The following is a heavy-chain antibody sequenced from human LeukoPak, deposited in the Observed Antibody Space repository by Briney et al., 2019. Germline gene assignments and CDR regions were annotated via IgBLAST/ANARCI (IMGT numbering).Heavy chain of an antibody. Sequence: GASVKVSCKASGGTFSSYTISWVRQAPGQGLEWMGRIIPILGIANYAQKFQGRVTITADKSTSTAYMELSSLRSEDTAVYYCASPIEYDSSGYTRALAFDIWGQGTMVTVSS. CDR3: ASPIEYDSSGYTRALAFDI. J-gene: IGHJ3*02. CDR2: IIPILGIA. D-gene: IGHD3-22*01. CDR1: GGTFSSYT. V-gene: IGHV1-69*02.